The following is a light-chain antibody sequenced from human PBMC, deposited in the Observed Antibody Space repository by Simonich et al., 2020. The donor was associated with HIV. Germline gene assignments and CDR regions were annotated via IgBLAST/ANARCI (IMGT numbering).Light chain of an antibody. J-gene: IGKJ2*01. V-gene: IGKV1-16*01. CDR3: LQYNTYA. CDR1: QGISNY. Sequence: DIQLTQSPSFLSASVGDRVTITCRASQGISNYLAWFQQKPGKVPKRLIYATSNLPSGVPSRFSGSGSGTEFTLTISSLQPDDFATYYCLQYNTYAFGQGTKLDIK. CDR2: ATS.